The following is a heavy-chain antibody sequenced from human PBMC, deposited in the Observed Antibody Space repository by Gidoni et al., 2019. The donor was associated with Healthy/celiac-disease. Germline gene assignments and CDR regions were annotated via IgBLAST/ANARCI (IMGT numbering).Heavy chain of an antibody. CDR1: GSTFPSYY. D-gene: IGHD3-10*01. J-gene: IGHJ4*02. CDR2: SNPSGGST. CDR3: ATQSSGLWFREFIDY. V-gene: IGHV1-46*01. Sequence: QVQLVQSGAEVKKPGAAVKVSCKASGSTFPSYYMHWVRQAPGQGLEWMGISNPSGGSTSYAQKFQGRVTMTRDTSTSTVYMELSSLRSEDTAVYYCATQSSGLWFREFIDYWGQGTLVTVSS.